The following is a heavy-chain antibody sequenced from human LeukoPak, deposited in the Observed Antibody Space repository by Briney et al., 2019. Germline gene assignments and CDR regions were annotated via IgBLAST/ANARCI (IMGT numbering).Heavy chain of an antibody. V-gene: IGHV4-59*08. CDR3: ARHTRPGYSGYENAFGI. D-gene: IGHD5-12*01. Sequence: SETLSLTCTVSGGSISSYYWSWIRKPPGKGLEWIGYIYYSGSTNYNPSLKSRVTISVDTSKNQFSLKLSSVTAADTAVYYCARHTRPGYSGYENAFGIWGQGTVVTVSS. J-gene: IGHJ3*02. CDR1: GGSISSYY. CDR2: IYYSGST.